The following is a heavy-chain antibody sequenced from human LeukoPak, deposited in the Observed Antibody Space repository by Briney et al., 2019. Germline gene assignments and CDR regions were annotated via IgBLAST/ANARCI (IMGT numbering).Heavy chain of an antibody. CDR3: ARHWETSSWYVDY. D-gene: IGHD6-13*01. CDR1: GGSISSYY. V-gene: IGHV4-59*08. CDR2: IDYSGST. Sequence: SETLSLTCTVSGGSISSYYWSWIRQPPGKGLEWIGYIDYSGSTDHNPSLKSRVTISVDTSKSQFSLKLTSVTAADTAVYYCARHWETSSWYVDYWGQGTLVTVSS. J-gene: IGHJ4*02.